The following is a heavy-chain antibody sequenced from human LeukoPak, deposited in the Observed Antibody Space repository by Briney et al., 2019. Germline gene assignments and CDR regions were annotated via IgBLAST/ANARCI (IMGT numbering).Heavy chain of an antibody. CDR3: ARDLGGSYYYFDY. D-gene: IGHD1-26*01. V-gene: IGHV1-46*02. CDR1: GYTFNKYY. J-gene: IGHJ4*02. Sequence: ASVKVSCKASGYTFNKYYMHWVRQAPGQGLEWMGIINPSGGSTSYAQKFQGRVTMTRDMSTSTVYMELSSLTSEDTAVYYCARDLGGSYYYFDYWGQGTLVTVSS. CDR2: INPSGGST.